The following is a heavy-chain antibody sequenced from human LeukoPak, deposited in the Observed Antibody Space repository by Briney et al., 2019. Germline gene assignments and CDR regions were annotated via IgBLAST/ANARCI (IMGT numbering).Heavy chain of an antibody. CDR1: GDSMNTYY. D-gene: IGHD1-26*01. CDR3: ARHVSSGGSYAYFDY. CDR2: VLSSGTT. Sequence: SETLSLTCTVSGDSMNTYYWSWIRQPPGKGLEWIGYVLSSGTTDYNPSLQSRVTISIDTSKNEFSLKLNSVTAADTAVYYCARHVSSGGSYAYFDYWGQGTLVTVSS. J-gene: IGHJ4*02. V-gene: IGHV4-59*08.